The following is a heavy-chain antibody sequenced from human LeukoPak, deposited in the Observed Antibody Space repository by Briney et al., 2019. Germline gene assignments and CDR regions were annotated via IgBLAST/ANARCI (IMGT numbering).Heavy chain of an antibody. CDR3: ARDLIPLFEYSSP. CDR2: ISYDGSNK. D-gene: IGHD6-6*01. J-gene: IGHJ5*02. V-gene: IGHV3-30-3*01. CDR1: GFTFSSYA. Sequence: PGGSLRLSCAASGFTFSSYAMHWVRQAPGKGLEWVAVISYDGSNKYYADSVRGRFTISRDNSKNTLYLQMNSLRAEDTAVYYCARDLIPLFEYSSPWGQGTLVTVSS.